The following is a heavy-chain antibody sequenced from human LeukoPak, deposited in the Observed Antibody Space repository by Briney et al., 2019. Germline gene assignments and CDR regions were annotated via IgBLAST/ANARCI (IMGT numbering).Heavy chain of an antibody. CDR2: IYHSGST. D-gene: IGHD1-7*01. J-gene: IGHJ4*02. CDR3: ASSVELANFDY. V-gene: IGHV4-38-2*01. Sequence: SETLSLTCAVSGYSISSGYYWGWIRQPPGKGLEWIGSIYHSGSTYYNPSLKSRVTISVDTSKNQFSLKLSSVTAAGTAVYYCASSVELANFDYWGQGTLVTVSS. CDR1: GYSISSGYY.